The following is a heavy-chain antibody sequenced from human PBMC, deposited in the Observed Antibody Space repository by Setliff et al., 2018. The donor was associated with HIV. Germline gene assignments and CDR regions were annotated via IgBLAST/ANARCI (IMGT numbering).Heavy chain of an antibody. V-gene: IGHV4-39*01. D-gene: IGHD5-12*01. Sequence: PSETLSLTCTVSGGSISSYYWGWIRQPPGKRLEWIGSIYYSGNTYYNPSLKSRVTISVDTSKNQFFLNLSSVTATDSAVYYCARLGRPYSGQGWFDPWGQGTLVTVSS. CDR2: IYYSGNT. CDR3: ARLGRPYSGQGWFDP. CDR1: GGSISSYY. J-gene: IGHJ5*02.